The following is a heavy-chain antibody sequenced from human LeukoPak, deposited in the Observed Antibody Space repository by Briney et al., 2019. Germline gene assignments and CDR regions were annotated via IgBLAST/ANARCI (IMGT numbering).Heavy chain of an antibody. J-gene: IGHJ5*02. D-gene: IGHD3-10*01. Sequence: PSETLSLTCAVYGGSFSGYYWSWIRQPPGKGLEWIGEINHSGSTNYNPSLKSRVTISVDTSKNQFSLKLSSVTAAGTAVYYCARARITMVRGAWFDPWGQGTLVTVSS. CDR3: ARARITMVRGAWFDP. V-gene: IGHV4-34*01. CDR2: INHSGST. CDR1: GGSFSGYY.